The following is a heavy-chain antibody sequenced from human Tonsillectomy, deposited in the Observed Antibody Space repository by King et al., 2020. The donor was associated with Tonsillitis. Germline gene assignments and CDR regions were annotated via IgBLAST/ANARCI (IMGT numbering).Heavy chain of an antibody. CDR3: ARDQRWLPALDY. J-gene: IGHJ4*02. CDR1: GFTFRNSG. Sequence: VQLVESGGGVVQPGKSLRLSCVASGFTFRNSGMHWVRQAPGKGLEWVAVVSYDGSDKYYADSVKGRFTISRDNSKNTLYLQMNRLRAEDTAVYYCARDQRWLPALDYWGQGTLVTVSS. V-gene: IGHV3-30*03. CDR2: VSYDGSDK. D-gene: IGHD4-23*01.